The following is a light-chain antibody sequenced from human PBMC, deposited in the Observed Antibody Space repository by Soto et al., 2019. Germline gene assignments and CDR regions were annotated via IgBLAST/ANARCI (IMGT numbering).Light chain of an antibody. Sequence: QSVLTQPPSASGTPGQRVTISCSGSSSNIGSNTVNWYQQLPGTAPKLLIYSYNQRPSGVPDRFSGSKSVTSASLAISGLQSEDEADSYCAAWDDSLNGYVFGTGTKLPVL. CDR1: SSNIGSNT. CDR3: AAWDDSLNGYV. J-gene: IGLJ1*01. V-gene: IGLV1-44*01. CDR2: SYN.